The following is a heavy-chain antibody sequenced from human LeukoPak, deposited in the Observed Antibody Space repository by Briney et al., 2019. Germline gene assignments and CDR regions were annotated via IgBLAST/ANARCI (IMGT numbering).Heavy chain of an antibody. J-gene: IGHJ4*02. CDR1: GFTFSSYT. Sequence: GGSLRLSCAASGFTFSSYTMNWVRQAPGKGLEWVSSISSSSSYIYYADSVKGRFTISRDNAKNSLYLQMNSLRAEDTAVYYCARGPRIYLLDYWGQGTLVTVSS. D-gene: IGHD2-15*01. CDR2: ISSSSSYI. V-gene: IGHV3-21*01. CDR3: ARGPRIYLLDY.